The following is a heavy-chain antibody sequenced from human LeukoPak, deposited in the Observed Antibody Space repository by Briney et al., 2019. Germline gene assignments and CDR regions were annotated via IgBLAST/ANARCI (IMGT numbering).Heavy chain of an antibody. CDR2: MNPSSGNA. CDR1: GYTFTSYD. Sequence: ASVKVSCKASGYTFTSYDISWVRQATGQGLEWMGWMNPSSGNAGYAQRFQGRVTMTRNNSISTAYMELTSLRSEDTAVYYCGRPLQRGSWIQRALDYWGQGTLVTVSS. J-gene: IGHJ4*02. CDR3: GRPLQRGSWIQRALDY. V-gene: IGHV1-8*01. D-gene: IGHD3-10*01.